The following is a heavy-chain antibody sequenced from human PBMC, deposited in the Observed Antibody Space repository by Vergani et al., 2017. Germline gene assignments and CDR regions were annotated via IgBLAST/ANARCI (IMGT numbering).Heavy chain of an antibody. J-gene: IGHJ5*01. CDR3: VRARCSGPCFMSNWFDS. V-gene: IGHV3-74*01. Sequence: EVQLVESGGGLIHPGGSLRLSCEGSGFSFSGHWMHWVRQSPEKGLVWVSRIKSDGSITNYADSVKGRFTISRDNAKNTLYLEMNSLRGDDTAIYYCVRARCSGPCFMSNWFDSWGQGTLVTVSS. CDR1: GFSFSGHW. D-gene: IGHD5-12*01. CDR2: IKSDGSIT.